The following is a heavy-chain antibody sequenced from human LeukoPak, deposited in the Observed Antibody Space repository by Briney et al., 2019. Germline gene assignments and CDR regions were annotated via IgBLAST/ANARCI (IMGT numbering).Heavy chain of an antibody. D-gene: IGHD2-2*01. J-gene: IGHJ4*02. V-gene: IGHV4-34*01. CDR3: ARSCGSTSCYRY. CDR2: INHSGST. Sequence: PSETLSLTCAVYGGSFSGYYWSWIRQPPGKGLEWIGEINHSGSTNHNPSLKSRVTISVDTSKNQFSLKLSSVTAADTAVYYCARSCGSTSCYRYWGQGTLVTVSS. CDR1: GGSFSGYY.